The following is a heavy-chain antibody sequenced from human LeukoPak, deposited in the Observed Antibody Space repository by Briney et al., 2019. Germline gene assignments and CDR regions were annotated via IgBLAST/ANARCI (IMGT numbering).Heavy chain of an antibody. Sequence: ETLSLTCAVYGGSFSDYYWSWIRQPPGKGLEWIGEINHSGSTNYNPSLKSRVTISVDTSKNQFSLKLSSVTAADTAVYYCARGLLVAAFDIWGQGTMVTVSS. CDR2: INHSGST. CDR3: ARGLLVAAFDI. V-gene: IGHV4-34*01. J-gene: IGHJ3*02. CDR1: GGSFSDYY. D-gene: IGHD2-15*01.